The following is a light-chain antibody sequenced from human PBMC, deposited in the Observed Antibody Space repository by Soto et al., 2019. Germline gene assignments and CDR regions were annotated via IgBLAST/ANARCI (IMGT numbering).Light chain of an antibody. V-gene: IGKV3-20*01. CDR3: QQYVNSPWT. CDR1: KIVTSNY. Sequence: EIVMTQSPETQSNSTESIANLFCXXRKIVTSNYLAWYQQKPGQAPRLLISGASTRDADIPDRFSGSGSGTDFTLTISSLEPEDFAVYYCQQYVNSPWTFGQGTKVDIK. CDR2: GAS. J-gene: IGKJ1*01.